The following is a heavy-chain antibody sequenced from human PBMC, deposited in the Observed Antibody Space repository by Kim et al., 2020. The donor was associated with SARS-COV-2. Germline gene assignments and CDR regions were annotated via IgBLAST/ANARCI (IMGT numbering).Heavy chain of an antibody. CDR2: IYSGGST. Sequence: GGSLRLSCAASGFTVSSNYMSWVRQAPGKGLEWVSVIYSGGSTYYADSVKGRFTISRDNSKNTLYLQMNSLRAEDTAVYYCARDQRSSGWPGASWFDPWGQGTLVTVSS. J-gene: IGHJ5*02. CDR3: ARDQRSSGWPGASWFDP. V-gene: IGHV3-53*01. D-gene: IGHD6-19*01. CDR1: GFTVSSNY.